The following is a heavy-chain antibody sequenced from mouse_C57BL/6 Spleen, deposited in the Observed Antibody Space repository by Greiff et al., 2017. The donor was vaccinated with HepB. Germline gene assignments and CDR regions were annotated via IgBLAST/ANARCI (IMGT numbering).Heavy chain of an antibody. V-gene: IGHV1-18*01. J-gene: IGHJ2*01. CDR1: GYTFTDYN. CDR2: INPNNGGT. CDR3: ARTTVVGPYFDY. D-gene: IGHD1-1*01. Sequence: EVQLQQSGPELVKPGASVKIPCKASGYTFTDYNMDWVKQSHGKSLEWIGDINPNNGGTIYNQKFKGKATLTVDKSSSTAYMELRSLTSEDTAVYYCARTTVVGPYFDYWGQGTTLTVSS.